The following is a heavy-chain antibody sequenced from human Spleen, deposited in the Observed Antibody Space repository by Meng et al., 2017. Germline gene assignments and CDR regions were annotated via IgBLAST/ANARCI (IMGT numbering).Heavy chain of an antibody. D-gene: IGHD3-10*01. CDR1: GCSISSDTW. CDR2: IYHTGST. J-gene: IGHJ1*01. Sequence: QVQLQESGPGLVKPSETLSLTCAVSGCSISSDTWWSWVRQPPGKGLEWIGEIYHTGSTNYNPSLKSRVTMSVDKSNNQFSLKLSSVTASDTAVYHCLRGSGGSVWGQGTLVTVSS. V-gene: IGHV4-4*02. CDR3: LRGSGGSV.